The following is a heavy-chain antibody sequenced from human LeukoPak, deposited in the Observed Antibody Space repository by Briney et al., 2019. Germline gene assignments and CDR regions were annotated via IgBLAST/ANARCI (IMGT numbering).Heavy chain of an antibody. CDR3: AKDSSGYYPLGYSQH. Sequence: GRSLRLSCAASGFTFSSYGMHWVRQAPGKGLEWVAVIWYDGSNKYYADSVKGRFTISRDNSKNTLYLQMNSLRAEDTAVYYCAKDSSGYYPLGYSQHWGQGTLVSVAS. CDR1: GFTFSSYG. D-gene: IGHD3-22*01. V-gene: IGHV3-33*06. CDR2: IWYDGSNK. J-gene: IGHJ1*01.